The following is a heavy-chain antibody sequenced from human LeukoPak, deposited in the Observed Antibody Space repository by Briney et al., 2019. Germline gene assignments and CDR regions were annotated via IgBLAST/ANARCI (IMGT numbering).Heavy chain of an antibody. CDR3: ARGGYGDRIDY. CDR2: INPSGGST. CDR1: GYTFIRYY. Sequence: GASVKVSCKASGYTFIRYYMHWVRQAPGQVLEWMGIINPSGGSTSYAQKFQGRVTMTRDTSTSTVYMELSRLRSEDTAVYYCARGGYGDRIDYWGQGTLVSVSS. D-gene: IGHD4-17*01. V-gene: IGHV1-46*01. J-gene: IGHJ4*02.